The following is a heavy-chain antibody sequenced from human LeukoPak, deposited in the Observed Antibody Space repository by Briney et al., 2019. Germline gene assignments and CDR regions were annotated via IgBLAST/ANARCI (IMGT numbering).Heavy chain of an antibody. D-gene: IGHD5-12*01. CDR1: GFTFSSYI. CDR2: ISTTSSTI. Sequence: GGSLRLSCAASGFTFSSYIMNWVRQAPGKGLEWVSYISTTSSTIYYADSVKGRFTISRDNSKNTLYLQMNSLRAEDTAVYYCAKSSQGGYDFGFDYWGQGTLVTVSS. V-gene: IGHV3-48*01. CDR3: AKSSQGGYDFGFDY. J-gene: IGHJ4*02.